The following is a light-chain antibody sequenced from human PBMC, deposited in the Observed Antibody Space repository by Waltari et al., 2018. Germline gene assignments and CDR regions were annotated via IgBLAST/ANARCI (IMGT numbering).Light chain of an antibody. J-gene: IGLJ2*01. CDR1: SSDVGDHNY. CDR2: DVI. V-gene: IGLV2-14*03. Sequence: QSALTQIASVAGSPGQSITISCTGTSSDVGDHNYVSWYQQHPGKLPKLLIYDVISRPSGASTRFSGSKSGNTASLTISGLQAEDEADYYCSAYTRGVVFGGGTQLTVL. CDR3: SAYTRGVV.